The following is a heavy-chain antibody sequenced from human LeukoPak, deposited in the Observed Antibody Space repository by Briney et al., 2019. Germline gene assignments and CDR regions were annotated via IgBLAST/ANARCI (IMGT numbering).Heavy chain of an antibody. CDR3: AFSGYYLQGNYYYMDV. V-gene: IGHV1-18*01. CDR2: ISGYNGNT. D-gene: IGHD6-25*01. CDR1: GYTFTSYG. J-gene: IGHJ6*03. Sequence: GASVKLSCKSSGYTFTSYGISWVRQAPGQGLEWMGWISGYNGNTNYAQNLQGRVTMTTDTSTSTVYMELRSLRSDDTAVYYCAFSGYYLQGNYYYMDVWGKGTTVTVSS.